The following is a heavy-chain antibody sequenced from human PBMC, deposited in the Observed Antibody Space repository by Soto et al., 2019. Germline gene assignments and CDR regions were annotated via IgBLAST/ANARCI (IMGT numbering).Heavy chain of an antibody. CDR1: GYTFTSYY. V-gene: IGHV1-46*03. Sequence: QVQLVQSGAEVKKPGASVKVSCKASGYTFTSYYMHWVRQAPGQGLEWMGIINPSGGSTSYAQKFQGRVTMTRDTSTSTVYMELCSLRSEDTAVYYCARVYPSDTRYGYVGNNWFDPWGQGTLVTVSS. J-gene: IGHJ5*02. CDR3: ARVYPSDTRYGYVGNNWFDP. D-gene: IGHD5-18*01. CDR2: INPSGGST.